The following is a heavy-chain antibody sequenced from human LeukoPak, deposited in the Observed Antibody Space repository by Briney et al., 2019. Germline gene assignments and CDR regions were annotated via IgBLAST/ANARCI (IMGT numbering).Heavy chain of an antibody. Sequence: PSETLSLTCTVSGYSISSGYYWGWIRQPPGKGLEWIGSIYHSGSTYYNPSLKSRVTISVDTSKNQFSLKLNSVTAADTAVYYCARDAHSSHYYYMDVWGKGTTVTVSS. CDR2: IYHSGST. CDR1: GYSISSGYY. V-gene: IGHV4-38-2*02. J-gene: IGHJ6*03. D-gene: IGHD2-8*01. CDR3: ARDAHSSHYYYMDV.